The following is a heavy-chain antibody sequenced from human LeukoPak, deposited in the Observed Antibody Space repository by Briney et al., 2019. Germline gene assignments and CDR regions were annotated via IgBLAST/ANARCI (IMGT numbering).Heavy chain of an antibody. J-gene: IGHJ4*02. CDR3: ARARNYYDSSAFDY. CDR2: IYYSGST. Sequence: SETLSLTCTVSGGSISSGGYYWSWILQHPGKGLEWIGYIYYSGSTYYNPSLKSRVTISVDTSKNQFSLKLSSVTAADTAVYYCARARNYYDSSAFDYWGQGTLVTVSS. CDR1: GGSISSGGYY. V-gene: IGHV4-31*03. D-gene: IGHD3-22*01.